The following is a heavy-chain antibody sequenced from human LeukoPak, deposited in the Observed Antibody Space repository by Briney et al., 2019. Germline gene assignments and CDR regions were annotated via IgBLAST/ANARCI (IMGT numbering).Heavy chain of an antibody. CDR1: GGSISGWY. J-gene: IGHJ3*02. Sequence: PSETLSLTCTVSGGSISGWYWSWIRQPPGKGLEWIGNIYGSGYTNYNPSLKSRVTMSIDTSKNHFSLKLSSVTAADTAVYYCARAGYYYDSSGHDAFDIWGQGTMVTVSS. CDR2: IYGSGYT. D-gene: IGHD3-22*01. V-gene: IGHV4-59*12. CDR3: ARAGYYYDSSGHDAFDI.